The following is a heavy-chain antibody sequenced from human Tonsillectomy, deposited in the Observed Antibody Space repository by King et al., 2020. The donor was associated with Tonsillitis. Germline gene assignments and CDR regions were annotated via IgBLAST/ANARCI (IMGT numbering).Heavy chain of an antibody. CDR3: AHRLAKGDPHSAY. CDR2: IYWNDEK. CDR1: GFSLRASGVG. V-gene: IGHV2-5*01. D-gene: IGHD1-26*01. J-gene: IGHJ4*02. Sequence: TLKESGPPLVKPPQTLTLTCTFSGFSLRASGVGVGWIRQPPGKAPEWLALIYWNDEKRYSPSLRTRLTITQDTSKNQAGLTIVNMDPVDTDPYYCAHRLAKGDPHSAYGGKGTLVTVPS.